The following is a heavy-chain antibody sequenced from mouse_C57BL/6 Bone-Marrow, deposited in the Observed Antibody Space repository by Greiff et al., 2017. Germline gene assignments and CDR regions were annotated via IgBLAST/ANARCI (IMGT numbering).Heavy chain of an antibody. Sequence: VQLQQPGAELVKPGASVKLSCKASGYTFTSYWMQWVKQRPGQGLEWIGEIDPSDSYTNYNQKFKGKATLTVDTSSSTAYMQLSSLTSEDSAVYYCARSTMVTTVFWYFDVWGTGTTVTVSS. CDR1: GYTFTSYW. D-gene: IGHD2-2*01. J-gene: IGHJ1*03. CDR2: IDPSDSYT. V-gene: IGHV1-50*01. CDR3: ARSTMVTTVFWYFDV.